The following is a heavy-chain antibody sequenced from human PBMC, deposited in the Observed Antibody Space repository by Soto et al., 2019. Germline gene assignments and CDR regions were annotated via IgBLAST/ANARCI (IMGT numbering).Heavy chain of an antibody. CDR3: ARDTGSGMDYFDF. Sequence: SETLSLTCAVSGYSISSGDYWGWIRQPPGKGLEWIGSIFHSGNAYYNPSLKSRVTISIDTSKNQFSLKLTSVTATDTAVYYCARDTGSGMDYFDFWGQGTMVTVYS. J-gene: IGHJ4*02. D-gene: IGHD6-19*01. CDR2: IFHSGNA. CDR1: GYSISSGDY. V-gene: IGHV4-38-2*02.